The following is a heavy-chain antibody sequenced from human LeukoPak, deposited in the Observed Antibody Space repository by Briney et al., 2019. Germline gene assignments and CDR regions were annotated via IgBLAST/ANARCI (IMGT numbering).Heavy chain of an antibody. D-gene: IGHD5-18*01. CDR1: GGSISSYY. J-gene: IGHJ3*02. CDR3: AREGYGAFDI. Sequence: ASETLSLTCIVSGGSISSYYWSWIRQPPGKGLEWIGYIYHSGSTNYKPSLKSRVTISVDTSKNQFSLKLSSVTAADTAVYYCAREGYGAFDIWGQGTMVTVSS. CDR2: IYHSGST. V-gene: IGHV4-59*01.